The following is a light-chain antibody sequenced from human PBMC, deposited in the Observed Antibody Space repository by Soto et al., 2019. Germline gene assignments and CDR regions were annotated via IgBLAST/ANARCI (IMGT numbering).Light chain of an antibody. CDR1: QSVNSN. CDR3: QQYNNWPRLT. J-gene: IGKJ4*01. Sequence: EIMMTQSPVTLSVSPGERATLSCRASQSVNSNLAWYQQKPGQAPRLLIYGASTRATGIPASFIGNGSGTEFTLTASSLQPEDFAVYYCQQYNNWPRLTFGGGTKVEIK. CDR2: GAS. V-gene: IGKV3-15*01.